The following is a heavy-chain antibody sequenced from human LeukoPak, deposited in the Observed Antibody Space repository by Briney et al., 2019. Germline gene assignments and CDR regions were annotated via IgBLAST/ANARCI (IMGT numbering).Heavy chain of an antibody. CDR1: GYTFTSYG. D-gene: IGHD3-10*01. CDR3: ARDYYGSGSYPDAFDI. V-gene: IGHV1-18*01. J-gene: IGHJ3*02. Sequence: ASVKVSCKASGYTFTSYGISWVRQAPGQGLEWMGWISAYNGNTNYAQKLQGRVTMTTDTSTSTAHMELRSLRSDDTAVYYCARDYYGSGSYPDAFDIWGQGTMVTVSS. CDR2: ISAYNGNT.